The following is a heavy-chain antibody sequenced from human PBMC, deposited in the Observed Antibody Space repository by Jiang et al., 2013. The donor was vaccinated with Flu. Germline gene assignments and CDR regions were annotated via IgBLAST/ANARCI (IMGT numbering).Heavy chain of an antibody. J-gene: IGHJ4*02. CDR1: GFTFSSHA. D-gene: IGHD3/OR15-3a*01. Sequence: VSGFTFSSHAMNWVRQAPGKGLEWISGISAGGSSKYHADSVFGRFTISRDNSMNTLYLQMNSLRAEDTAVYYCARGNEGDNDFWTGYPFDYWGQGALVTVSS. CDR3: ARGNEGDNDFWTGYPFDY. V-gene: IGHV3-23*01. CDR2: ISAGGSSK.